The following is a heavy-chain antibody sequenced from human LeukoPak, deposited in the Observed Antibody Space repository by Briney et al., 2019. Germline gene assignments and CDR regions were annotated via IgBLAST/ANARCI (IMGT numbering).Heavy chain of an antibody. Sequence: PGGSLRLSCAASGFTFSSYAMHWVRQAPGKGLEWVAVISYDGSNKYYADSVKGRFTISRDNAKNSLYLQMNSLRAEDTAVYYCAREGDGYNPPYYYYYGMDVWGQGTTVTVSS. D-gene: IGHD5-24*01. J-gene: IGHJ6*02. V-gene: IGHV3-30-3*01. CDR2: ISYDGSNK. CDR1: GFTFSSYA. CDR3: AREGDGYNPPYYYYYGMDV.